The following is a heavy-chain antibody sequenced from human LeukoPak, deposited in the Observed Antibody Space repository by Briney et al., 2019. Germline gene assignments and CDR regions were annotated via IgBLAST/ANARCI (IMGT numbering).Heavy chain of an antibody. CDR2: ISSRTSYT. J-gene: IGHJ4*02. CDR1: GFTFSDYY. D-gene: IGHD6-13*01. Sequence: KTGRSLRLSCAASGFTFSDYYMSWIRQAPGKGLEGVSYISSRTSYTNYADSLKGRFTISRDNAKNSLYLQRNSLTAEDTAVYYCARVDIAAAGFDHWGQGTLVTVSS. V-gene: IGHV3-11*05. CDR3: ARVDIAAAGFDH.